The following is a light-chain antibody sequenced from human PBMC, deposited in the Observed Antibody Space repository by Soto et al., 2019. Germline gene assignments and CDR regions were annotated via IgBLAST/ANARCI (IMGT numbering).Light chain of an antibody. CDR1: QDISTY. Sequence: DIQVTQSPSFLSASVGDRVTVTCRASQDISTYLAWYQQKPGKAPKLLMYAASTLQSGVPSRFSGSGFGTEFTLTISSLQPEDFATYYCQHLKSYPLAFGGGTKVEIK. CDR3: QHLKSYPLA. J-gene: IGKJ4*01. CDR2: AAS. V-gene: IGKV1-9*01.